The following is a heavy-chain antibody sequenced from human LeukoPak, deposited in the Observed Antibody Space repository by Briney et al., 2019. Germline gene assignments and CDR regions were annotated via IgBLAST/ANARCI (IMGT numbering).Heavy chain of an antibody. D-gene: IGHD5-18*01. Sequence: PGGSLRLSCAASGFIFSNAWMTWVRQAPGKGLEWVARIKSKVNGGTTEYAASVRGRFIISRDDSKNTMFLQMDSLRAEDTAMYYCTTGYSYGEYWGQGTLVTVSS. V-gene: IGHV3-15*01. CDR3: TTGYSYGEY. J-gene: IGHJ4*02. CDR2: IKSKVNGGTT. CDR1: GFIFSNAW.